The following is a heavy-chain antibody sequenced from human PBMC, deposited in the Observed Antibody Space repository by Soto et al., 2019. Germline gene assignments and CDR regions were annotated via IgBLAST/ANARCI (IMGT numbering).Heavy chain of an antibody. D-gene: IGHD3-22*01. Sequence: ASVKVSCKASGGTFSSYAISWVRQAPGQGLEWMGGIIPIFGTANYAQKFQGRVTITADESTSTAYMELSSLRSEDTAVYYCAVSYYYDSSGYYFDYWGQGTLVNVSS. CDR3: AVSYYYDSSGYYFDY. J-gene: IGHJ4*02. CDR2: IIPIFGTA. CDR1: GGTFSSYA. V-gene: IGHV1-69*13.